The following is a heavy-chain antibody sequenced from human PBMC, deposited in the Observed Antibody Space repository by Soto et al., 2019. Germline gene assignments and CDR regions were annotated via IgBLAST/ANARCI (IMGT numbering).Heavy chain of an antibody. V-gene: IGHV1-3*01. CDR3: AISVVTAQNWYFDL. CDR1: GYTFTYYA. CDR2: INGGNGKK. Sequence: QVQLVQSGAEVKKPGASVKISCKTSGYTFTYYAIHWVRQAPGQGLEWMGWINGGNGKKKYSEKFQGRVTITRDTSADTAHMQLSSLRSEDTAIYYCAISVVTAQNWYFDLGGRGTLVTVSS. J-gene: IGHJ2*01. D-gene: IGHD2-21*02.